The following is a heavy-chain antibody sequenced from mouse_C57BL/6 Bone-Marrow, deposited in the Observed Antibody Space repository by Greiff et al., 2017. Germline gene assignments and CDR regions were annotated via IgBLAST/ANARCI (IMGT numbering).Heavy chain of an antibody. CDR3: AIIYYYNGGAY. CDR2: ISSGSSTI. J-gene: IGHJ3*01. V-gene: IGHV5-17*01. D-gene: IGHD1-1*01. Sequence: EVKLVESGGGLVKPGGSLKLSCAASGFTFSDYGMHWVRQAPEKGLEWVAYISSGSSTIYYADTVKGRFTIARDNAKNTLFLQMTSLRSEDTAMYYCAIIYYYNGGAYWGQGTLVTVAA. CDR1: GFTFSDYG.